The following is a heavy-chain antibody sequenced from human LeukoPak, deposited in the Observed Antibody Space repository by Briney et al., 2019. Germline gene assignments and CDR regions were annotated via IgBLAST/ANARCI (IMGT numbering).Heavy chain of an antibody. CDR3: AKGLRYFDWLLYGNYFDY. J-gene: IGHJ4*02. CDR1: GFTFSSYG. Sequence: GGSLRLSCAASGFTFSSYGMHWVRQAPGKGLGWVAVISYDGSNRYYADSVKGRFTISRDTSKNTLYLQMNGLRAEDTALYYCAKGLRYFDWLLYGNYFDYWGQGTLVTVSS. D-gene: IGHD3-9*01. V-gene: IGHV3-30*18. CDR2: ISYDGSNR.